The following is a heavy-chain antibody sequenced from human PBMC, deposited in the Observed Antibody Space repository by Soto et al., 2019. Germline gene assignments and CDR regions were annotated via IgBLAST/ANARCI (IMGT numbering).Heavy chain of an antibody. D-gene: IGHD1-26*01. CDR3: AKGARGGSPPPNIYYFDV. J-gene: IGHJ4*02. CDR1: GFSFTTYV. CDR2: ISASGDST. V-gene: IGHV3-23*01. Sequence: EVQLLESGGGLVQPGESLRLSCAASGFSFTTYVMGWVRQAPGMGLEWVSGISASGDSTFYAESVEGRFTISRDNSKNTLYLQKNSLGGEETAIYYCAKGARGGSPPPNIYYFDVWGQGTLVTVSS.